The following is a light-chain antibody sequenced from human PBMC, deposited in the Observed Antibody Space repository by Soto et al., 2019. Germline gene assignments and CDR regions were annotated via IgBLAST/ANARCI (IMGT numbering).Light chain of an antibody. J-gene: IGKJ2*01. V-gene: IGKV3-15*01. Sequence: EIVMTQSPVTLSVSPGERATLSCRASQSVSSNLAWYQQKPGQAPRLLIYGASTRATGVPDRFGGSGSGTEFTLTISSLQSEDSALYYCQQCNTWPHTFGQGTKLEIK. CDR2: GAS. CDR1: QSVSSN. CDR3: QQCNTWPHT.